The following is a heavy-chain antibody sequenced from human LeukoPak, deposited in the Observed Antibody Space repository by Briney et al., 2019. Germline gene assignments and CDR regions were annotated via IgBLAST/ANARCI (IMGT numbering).Heavy chain of an antibody. CDR1: GFTSSSYA. D-gene: IGHD3-16*02. CDR2: ISVRGGSP. CDR3: AKSVMITFGGVIGALDI. V-gene: IGHV3-23*01. J-gene: IGHJ3*02. Sequence: GGSLRLSCAASGFTSSSYAISWVRQTPEKGLEWVSAISVRGGSPYYADSVKGRFTISRDNSKNTLYLQMNSLRAEDTAVYYCAKSVMITFGGVIGALDIWGQGTMVTVSS.